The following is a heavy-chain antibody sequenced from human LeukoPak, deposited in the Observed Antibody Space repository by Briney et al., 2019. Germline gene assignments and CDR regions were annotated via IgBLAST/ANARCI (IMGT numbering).Heavy chain of an antibody. CDR3: ARDSAYNAFDI. V-gene: IGHV3-21*01. CDR1: GFTFSSYS. CDR2: ISSSSSYI. J-gene: IGHJ3*02. D-gene: IGHD5-12*01. Sequence: GGSLRLSCAASGFTFSSYSMNWVRQAPGKGLEWFSSISSSSSYIYYADSVKGRFTISRDNAKNSLYLQMNSLSAEDSAVYYCARDSAYNAFDIWGQGTMVTVSS.